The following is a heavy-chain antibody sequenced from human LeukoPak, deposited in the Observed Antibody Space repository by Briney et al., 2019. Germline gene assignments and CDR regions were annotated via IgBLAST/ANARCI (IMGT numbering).Heavy chain of an antibody. V-gene: IGHV4-39*07. Sequence: SETLSLTCTVSGGSISSSSYYWSWIRQPPGKGLEWIGEINHSGSTNYNPSLKSRVTISVDTSKNQFSLKLSSVTAADTAVYYCARRGDGGYPAIDYWGQGTLVTVSS. CDR3: ARRGDGGYPAIDY. CDR1: GGSISSSSYY. J-gene: IGHJ4*02. CDR2: INHSGST. D-gene: IGHD4-17*01.